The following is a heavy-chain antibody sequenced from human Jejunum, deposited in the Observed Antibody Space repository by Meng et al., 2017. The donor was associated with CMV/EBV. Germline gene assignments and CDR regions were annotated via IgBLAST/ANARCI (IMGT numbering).Heavy chain of an antibody. CDR3: ARDGGSYDFGDY. CDR1: GFIFSDHR. V-gene: IGHV3-72*01. D-gene: IGHD1-26*01. Sequence: ASGFIFSDHRMDWIRQAPGKGLEWVARIRRKASSYSTEYAASVRGRFTVSRDDSKNSLYLQMSSLKTEDTAVYYCARDGGSYDFGDYWGQGTLVTVSS. CDR2: IRRKASSYST. J-gene: IGHJ4*02.